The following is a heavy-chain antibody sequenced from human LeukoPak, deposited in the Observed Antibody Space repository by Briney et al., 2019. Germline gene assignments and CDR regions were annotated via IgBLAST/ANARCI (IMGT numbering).Heavy chain of an antibody. CDR1: GGSISSYY. CDR2: IYYSGYT. CDR3: ARDQAPSDAFDI. V-gene: IGHV4-59*01. Sequence: SETLSLTCTVSGGSISSYYWSWIRQPPGKGLEWIGYIYYSGYTNYNPSLKSRVTISVDTSKSQFSLKLSSVTAADTAVYYCARDQAPSDAFDIWGQGTMVTVSS. J-gene: IGHJ3*02.